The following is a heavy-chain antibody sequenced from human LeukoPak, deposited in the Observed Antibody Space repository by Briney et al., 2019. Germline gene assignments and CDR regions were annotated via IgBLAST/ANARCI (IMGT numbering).Heavy chain of an antibody. J-gene: IGHJ3*02. CDR1: GFSGRTGAGG. CDR2: IYWNDDK. V-gene: IGHV2-5*01. CDR3: AHRQSGAFDI. Sequence: SGPTLVKPPQTLTLTCTFSGFSGRTGAGGVGWMRQPPGKGLECLALIYWNDDKRYSPSRKSRLTITKDTSKNHVVLTMTNMDPVDTATYYCAHRQSGAFDIWGQGTMVTVSS.